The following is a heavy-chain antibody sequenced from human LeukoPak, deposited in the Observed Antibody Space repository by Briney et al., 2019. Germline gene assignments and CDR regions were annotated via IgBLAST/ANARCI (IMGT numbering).Heavy chain of an antibody. D-gene: IGHD3-10*01. CDR2: IYYSGST. CDR3: ARRFGSGLIHAFDI. V-gene: IGHV4-59*08. J-gene: IGHJ3*02. Sequence: PSETLSLTCTVSGGSISSYYWSWIRQPPGQGMEWIGYIYYSGSTNYNPSLKSRVTISVDTSKNQFSLKLSSVTAADTAVYYCARRFGSGLIHAFDIWGQGTMVTVSS. CDR1: GGSISSYY.